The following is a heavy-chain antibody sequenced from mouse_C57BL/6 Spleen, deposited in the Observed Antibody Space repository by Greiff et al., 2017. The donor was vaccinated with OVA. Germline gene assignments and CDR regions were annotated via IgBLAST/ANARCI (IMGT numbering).Heavy chain of an antibody. V-gene: IGHV1-82*01. D-gene: IGHD2-10*01. Sequence: QVQLQQSGPELVKPGASVKISCKASGYAFSSSWMNWVKQRPGKGLEWIGRIYPGDGDTNYNGTFKGKATLTADKSSSTAYMQLSSLTSEDSAVYFCASPSYYGNSWFAYWGQGTLVTVSA. J-gene: IGHJ3*01. CDR3: ASPSYYGNSWFAY. CDR2: IYPGDGDT. CDR1: GYAFSSSW.